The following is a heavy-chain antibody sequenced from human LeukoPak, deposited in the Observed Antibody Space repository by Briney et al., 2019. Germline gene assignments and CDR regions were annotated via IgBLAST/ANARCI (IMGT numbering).Heavy chain of an antibody. CDR1: GFTFSSYA. CDR3: AKGAPYSSGWYYGAFDI. J-gene: IGHJ3*02. Sequence: PAGGSLRLSCAASGFTFSSYAMSWVRQAPGKGLEWVSAISGSGGSTYYADSVKGRFTISRDNSKNTLYLQMNSLRAEDTAVYYCAKGAPYSSGWYYGAFDIWGQGTMVTVSS. CDR2: ISGSGGST. V-gene: IGHV3-23*01. D-gene: IGHD6-19*01.